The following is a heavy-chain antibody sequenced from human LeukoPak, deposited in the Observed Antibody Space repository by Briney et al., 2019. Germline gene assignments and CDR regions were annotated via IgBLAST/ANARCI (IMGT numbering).Heavy chain of an antibody. J-gene: IGHJ4*02. CDR3: AKTMSSGYYGRDYYFDY. Sequence: PGGSLRLSCAASGFTFSSYGMHWVRQAPDKGMEWVAVISYDGSNKYYADSVKGRFTISRDNSKNTLYLQMNSLRAEDTAVYYCAKTMSSGYYGRDYYFDYWGQGTLVTVSS. CDR1: GFTFSSYG. V-gene: IGHV3-30*18. D-gene: IGHD3-22*01. CDR2: ISYDGSNK.